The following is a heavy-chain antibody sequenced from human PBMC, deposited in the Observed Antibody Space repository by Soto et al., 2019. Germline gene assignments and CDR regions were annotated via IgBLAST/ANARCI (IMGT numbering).Heavy chain of an antibody. J-gene: IGHJ4*02. CDR2: ISWDGGIT. CDR1: GFTFNAYT. D-gene: IGHD3-9*01. Sequence: XGSLGLSCAASGFTFNAYTMHWVRQAPGKGLEWVSLISWDGGITYYGDSVKGRFTVSRDNSDNSLYLQMTSLRSDDTAFYYCAKDSYDILTGQKRYFDSWGQGTLVTVSS. V-gene: IGHV3-43*01. CDR3: AKDSYDILTGQKRYFDS.